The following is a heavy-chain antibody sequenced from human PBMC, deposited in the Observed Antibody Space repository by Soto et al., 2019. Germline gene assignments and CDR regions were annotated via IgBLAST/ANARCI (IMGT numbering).Heavy chain of an antibody. CDR2: ISAYNGDT. Sequence: GPGVKKLGASVKVSCKASGYQFPDYGISWVRRAPGQGPEWLGWISAYNGDTEYANKFQGRITVTTDTSTTTVYLELRRLRPEDTAIYYCARVEDSGTYLIWGQGTLVTASS. D-gene: IGHD1-26*01. V-gene: IGHV1-18*01. CDR1: GYQFPDYG. CDR3: ARVEDSGTYLI. J-gene: IGHJ4*02.